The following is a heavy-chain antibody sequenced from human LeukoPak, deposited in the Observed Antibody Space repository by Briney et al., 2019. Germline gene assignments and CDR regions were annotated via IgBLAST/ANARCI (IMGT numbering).Heavy chain of an antibody. D-gene: IGHD6-13*01. Sequence: GASVKVSCKASGGTFSSYAISWVRQAPGQGLEWMGRIIPILGTANYAQKFQGRVTITADKSTSTAYMELSSLRSEDTAVYYCAREASAGDYYFDYWGQGTLVTVSS. J-gene: IGHJ4*02. CDR3: AREASAGDYYFDY. CDR1: GGTFSSYA. CDR2: IIPILGTA. V-gene: IGHV1-69*04.